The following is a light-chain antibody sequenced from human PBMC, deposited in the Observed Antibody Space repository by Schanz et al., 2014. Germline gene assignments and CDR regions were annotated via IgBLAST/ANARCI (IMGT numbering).Light chain of an antibody. J-gene: IGLJ3*02. Sequence: SYELTQAPSVSVSPGQTARITCSGDRLGHKYASWHQQKPGQSPVLVIYQDSQRPSGIPDRFSGSKFGTSASLAISGLQSEDEADYYCAAWDDSLNGPVFGGGTKLTVL. V-gene: IGLV3-1*01. CDR2: QDS. CDR3: AAWDDSLNGPV. CDR1: RLGHKY.